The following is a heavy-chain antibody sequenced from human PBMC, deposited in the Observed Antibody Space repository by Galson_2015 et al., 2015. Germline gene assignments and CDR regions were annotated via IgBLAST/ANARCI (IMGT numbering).Heavy chain of an antibody. CDR3: ARDLDYYGSGSYSPAGY. D-gene: IGHD3-10*01. CDR2: INAGNGNT. V-gene: IGHV1-3*01. J-gene: IGHJ4*02. CDR1: GYTFTSYA. Sequence: SVKVSCKASGYTFTSYAMHWVRQAPGQRLEWMGWINAGNGNTKYSQKFQGRVTITRDTSASTAYMELSSLRSEDTAVYYCARDLDYYGSGSYSPAGYWGQGTLVTVSS.